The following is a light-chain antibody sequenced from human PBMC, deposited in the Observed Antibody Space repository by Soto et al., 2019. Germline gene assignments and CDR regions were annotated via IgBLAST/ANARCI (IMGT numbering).Light chain of an antibody. J-gene: IGLJ2*01. CDR3: QVWDSSSVV. CDR2: YDS. V-gene: IGLV3-21*04. CDR1: NIGSKS. Sequence: SYELTQPPSVSVAPGKTARITCGGNNIGSKSVHWYQQKPGQAPVLVIYYDSDRPSGIPERFSGSNSGNTATLTIGRVEAGDEADYYCQVWDSSSVVFGGGTKLTVL.